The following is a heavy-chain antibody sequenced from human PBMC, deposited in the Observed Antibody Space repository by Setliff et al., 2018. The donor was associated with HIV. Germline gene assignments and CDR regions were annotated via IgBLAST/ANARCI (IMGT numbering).Heavy chain of an antibody. J-gene: IGHJ4*02. CDR3: ARHKGRAMADY. CDR1: GFTVSSNY. Sequence: GGSLRLSCAASGFTVSSNYMSWVRQAPGKGLEWVSFIYSGGSTSYADSVKGRFTISRDNSKNTLYLQMNSLRAEDTAVYYCARHKGRAMADYWGQGTLVTVSS. CDR2: IYSGGST. D-gene: IGHD5-18*01. V-gene: IGHV3-53*01.